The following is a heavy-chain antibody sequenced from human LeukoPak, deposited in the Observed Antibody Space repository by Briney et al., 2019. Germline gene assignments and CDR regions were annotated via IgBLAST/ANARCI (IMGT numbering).Heavy chain of an antibody. V-gene: IGHV3-23*01. CDR3: ARGVAVSSRIAAV. CDR2: INGGGSTT. Sequence: PGGSLRLSCAASGFTFSSYAMSSVREAPGKGLEWVSAINGGGSTTSYADSVKGRLTIPRDNSKNTLYLRMNSLGAEDTAVYYCARGVAVSSRIAAVWGQGPLVTVSS. D-gene: IGHD6-13*01. J-gene: IGHJ4*02. CDR1: GFTFSSYA.